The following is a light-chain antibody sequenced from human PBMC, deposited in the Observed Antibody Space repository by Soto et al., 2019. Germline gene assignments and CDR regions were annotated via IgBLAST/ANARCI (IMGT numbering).Light chain of an antibody. CDR1: SSDVGGYNY. CDR2: EGS. V-gene: IGLV2-8*01. Sequence: QSVLTQPPSASGSPGQSVTISCTGTSSDVGGYNYVSWYQQHPGKAPKLMIYEGSKRPSGVTDRFSGSKSGNTASLTVSGLQAEDEADYYCSSYAGSNNWNFGTGTKLTVL. J-gene: IGLJ1*01. CDR3: SSYAGSNNWN.